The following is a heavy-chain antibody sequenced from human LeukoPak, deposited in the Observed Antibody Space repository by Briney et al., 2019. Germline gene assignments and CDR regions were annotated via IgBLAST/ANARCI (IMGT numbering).Heavy chain of an antibody. CDR3: ARDDFWSGYFHYYMDV. CDR2: INPNSGGT. D-gene: IGHD3-3*01. CDR1: GYTFTGYY. J-gene: IGHJ6*03. V-gene: IGHV1-2*02. Sequence: ASVKVSCKASGYTFTGYYMHWVRQAPGQGLEWMGWINPNSGGTNYAQKFQGRVTMTRDTSLSTAYMELSSLRSADTAAYYCARDDFWSGYFHYYMDVWGKATTVTVSS.